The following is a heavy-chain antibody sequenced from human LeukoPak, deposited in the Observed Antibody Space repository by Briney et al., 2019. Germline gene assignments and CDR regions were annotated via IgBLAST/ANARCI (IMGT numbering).Heavy chain of an antibody. Sequence: GESLKISCKGSGYSFTSYWIGWVRQMPGKGLEWMGIIYPGDSDTRYSPSFQGQVTISADKSISTAYLQWSSLKASDTAMYYCARLNYYDSSGYYIPYNYYYYYMDVWGKGTTVTISS. CDR3: ARLNYYDSSGYYIPYNYYYYYMDV. CDR2: IYPGDSDT. CDR1: GYSFTSYW. J-gene: IGHJ6*03. D-gene: IGHD3-22*01. V-gene: IGHV5-51*01.